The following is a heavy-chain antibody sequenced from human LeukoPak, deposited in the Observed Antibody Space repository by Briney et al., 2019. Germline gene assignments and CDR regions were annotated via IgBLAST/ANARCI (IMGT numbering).Heavy chain of an antibody. V-gene: IGHV3-33*01. Sequence: PGGSLRLSCAASGLSFSTFGMHWVRQAPGKGLEWVAVIWYDGSNKYYADSVKGRFTISRDNSKNTLYLQMNSLRAEDTAVYYCASLGGNYFDYWGQGTLVTVSS. CDR2: IWYDGSNK. D-gene: IGHD1-14*01. CDR3: ASLGGNYFDY. CDR1: GLSFSTFG. J-gene: IGHJ4*02.